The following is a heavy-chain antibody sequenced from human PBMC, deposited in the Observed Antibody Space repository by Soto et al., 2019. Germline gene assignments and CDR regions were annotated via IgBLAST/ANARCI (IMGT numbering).Heavy chain of an antibody. J-gene: IGHJ4*02. V-gene: IGHV3-30*18. D-gene: IGHD6-13*01. CDR2: ISYDGSNK. Sequence: GGSLRLSCAASGFTFSSYDMHWVRQAPGKGLEWVAVISYDGSNKYYADSVKGRFTISRDNSKNTLYLQMNSLIAEDAAVYYCAKDAGPSKWIAAAGTVDYWGQGTLVTVSS. CDR3: AKDAGPSKWIAAAGTVDY. CDR1: GFTFSSYD.